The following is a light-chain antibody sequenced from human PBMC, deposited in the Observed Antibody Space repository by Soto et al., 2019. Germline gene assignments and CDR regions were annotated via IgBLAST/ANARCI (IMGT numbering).Light chain of an antibody. CDR1: SGHSSYA. J-gene: IGLJ2*01. CDR2: LNSDGSH. Sequence: QPVLTQSPSASASLGASVTLTCTLSSGHSSYAIAWHQQQPEKGPRYLMKLNSDGSHSQGDGIPDRFSGSSSGAERYLTISSLQSEDEADYYCQTWGTGIVVFGGGTKLTVL. V-gene: IGLV4-69*01. CDR3: QTWGTGIVV.